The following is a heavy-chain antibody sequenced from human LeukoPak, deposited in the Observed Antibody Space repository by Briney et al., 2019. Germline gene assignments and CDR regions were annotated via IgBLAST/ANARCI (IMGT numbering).Heavy chain of an antibody. D-gene: IGHD2-2*01. Sequence: ASVKVSCKASGFTFTSSAMQWVRQALGQRLEWIGWIVVGSGNTNYAQKFQERVTITRDMSTSTAYMELSSLRSEDTAVYYCAALLRLGYCSSTSCYEDYWGQGTLVTVSS. CDR2: IVVGSGNT. CDR1: GFTFTSSA. V-gene: IGHV1-58*02. CDR3: AALLRLGYCSSTSCYEDY. J-gene: IGHJ4*02.